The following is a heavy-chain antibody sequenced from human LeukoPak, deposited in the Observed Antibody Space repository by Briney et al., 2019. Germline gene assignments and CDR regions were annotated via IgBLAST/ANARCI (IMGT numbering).Heavy chain of an antibody. CDR1: GYTFTGYY. J-gene: IGHJ1*01. CDR3: ARVMYSSGWYSASAEYFQH. D-gene: IGHD6-19*01. V-gene: IGHV1-2*02. Sequence: ASVKVSCKASGYTFTGYYMHWVRQAPGQGLEWMGWINPNSGGTNYAQKFQGRVTMTRDTSISTAYMELSRLRSDDTAVYYCARVMYSSGWYSASAEYFQHWGQGTLVTVSS. CDR2: INPNSGGT.